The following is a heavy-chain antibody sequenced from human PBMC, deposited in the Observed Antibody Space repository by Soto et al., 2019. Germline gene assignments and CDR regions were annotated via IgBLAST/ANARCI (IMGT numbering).Heavy chain of an antibody. Sequence: ASVKVCCKDSGYTITGYYMHWVRQAPGQGLEWMGWINPNSGGTNYAQKSQGWVTMTRDTSISTAYMELSRLRSDDTAVYYCARGAKQLADYWGQGTLVTVSS. V-gene: IGHV1-2*04. CDR1: GYTITGYY. D-gene: IGHD6-6*01. CDR3: ARGAKQLADY. CDR2: INPNSGGT. J-gene: IGHJ4*02.